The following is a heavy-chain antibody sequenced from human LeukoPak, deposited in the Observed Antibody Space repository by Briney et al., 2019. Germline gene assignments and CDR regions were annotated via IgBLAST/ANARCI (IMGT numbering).Heavy chain of an antibody. V-gene: IGHV4-59*01. CDR1: GGSISSYY. D-gene: IGHD4-23*01. CDR2: IYYSGST. CDR3: ATVDYGGNFDY. Sequence: SETLSLTCTVSGGSISSYYWSWIRQPPGKGLEWIGYIYYSGSTNYNPSLKSRVTISVDTSKNQFFLKLSSVTAADTAMYYCATVDYGGNFDYWGQGTLVTVSS. J-gene: IGHJ4*02.